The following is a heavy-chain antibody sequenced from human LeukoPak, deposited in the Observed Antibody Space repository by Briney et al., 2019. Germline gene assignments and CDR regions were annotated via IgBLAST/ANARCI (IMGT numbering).Heavy chain of an antibody. CDR3: ARDRELSYGSDLDH. Sequence: SETLSLTCTVCGGSIHTYNGLWIRPPAGKALEGFGRKNYAGQGYYSPSLKSRVHISEDRPKNQVSLELTSATAADTAVYFCARDRELSYGSDLDHWGQGILVTVSS. D-gene: IGHD5-18*01. V-gene: IGHV4-4*07. CDR1: GGSIHTYN. CDR2: KNYAGQG. J-gene: IGHJ4*02.